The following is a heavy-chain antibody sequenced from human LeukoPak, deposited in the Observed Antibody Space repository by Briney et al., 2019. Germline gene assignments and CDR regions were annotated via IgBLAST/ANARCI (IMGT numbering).Heavy chain of an antibody. CDR2: IYYTGST. CDR3: ASSYGSYSLTRVGIDY. CDR1: GGSISNKY. Sequence: SETLSLTCSISGGSISNKYWSWIRQPPGKGLEWIGYIYYTGSTNYNPSLKSRVTISVDTSKNQFSLKLSSVTAADTAVYYCASSYGSYSLTRVGIDYWGQGTLVTVSS. J-gene: IGHJ4*02. D-gene: IGHD4-11*01. V-gene: IGHV4-59*08.